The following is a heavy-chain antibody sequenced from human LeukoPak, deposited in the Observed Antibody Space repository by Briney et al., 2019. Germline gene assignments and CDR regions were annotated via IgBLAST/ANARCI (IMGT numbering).Heavy chain of an antibody. Sequence: ASVKVSCKASGYTFTDYYIHWVRQAPGQGLEWMGWLDPNSGDTNYAQKFQGRVSMTRDTSISTAYTDLSDLRSDDTAVYYCARGRNIEMTTMSGGSDYWGQGTLVTVSS. J-gene: IGHJ4*02. CDR1: GYTFTDYY. V-gene: IGHV1-2*02. D-gene: IGHD5-24*01. CDR3: ARGRNIEMTTMSGGSDY. CDR2: LDPNSGDT.